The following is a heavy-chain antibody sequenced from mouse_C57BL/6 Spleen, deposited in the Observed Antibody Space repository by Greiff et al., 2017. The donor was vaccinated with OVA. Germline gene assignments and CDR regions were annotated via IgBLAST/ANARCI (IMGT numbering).Heavy chain of an antibody. J-gene: IGHJ3*01. CDR2: IDPEDGET. CDR3: ARDSNYVPWFAY. Sequence: EVQLQQSGAELVKPGASVKLSCTASGFNFKDYYMHWVKQRTEQGLEWIGRIDPEDGETKYDSKFQGKGTITADTYSNTAYLQLSSLTSEDTAVYYCARDSNYVPWFAYWGQGTLVTVSA. D-gene: IGHD2-5*01. CDR1: GFNFKDYY. V-gene: IGHV14-2*01.